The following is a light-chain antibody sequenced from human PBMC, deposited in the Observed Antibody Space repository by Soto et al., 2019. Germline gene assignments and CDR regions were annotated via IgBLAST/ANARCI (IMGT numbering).Light chain of an antibody. Sequence: QPVLTQSPSASASLGASVKLTCTLSSGHSNYAIAWHQQQPEKGPRYLMKLNRDGSHSKGDGIPNRFSGSSSGAERYLTISSLQSEDEADYYWQTWGTGIVIFGGGTKVTVL. CDR2: LNRDGSH. V-gene: IGLV4-69*01. CDR1: SGHSNYA. CDR3: QTWGTGIVI. J-gene: IGLJ2*01.